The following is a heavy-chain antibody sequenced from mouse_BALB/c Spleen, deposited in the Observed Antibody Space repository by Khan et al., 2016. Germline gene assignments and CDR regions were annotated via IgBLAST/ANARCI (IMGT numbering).Heavy chain of an antibody. D-gene: IGHD2-4*01. J-gene: IGHJ2*01. CDR3: ARYDYDRGYFDY. V-gene: IGHV3-2*02. Sequence: VQLKESGPGLVKPSQSLSLTCTVTGYSITSDYAWNWIRQFPGNKLEWMGYISCSGSTSYNPSLKSRISITRDTSKNQFFLQLNSVTTEDTATXYCARYDYDRGYFDYWGQGTTLTVSS. CDR2: ISCSGST. CDR1: GYSITSDYA.